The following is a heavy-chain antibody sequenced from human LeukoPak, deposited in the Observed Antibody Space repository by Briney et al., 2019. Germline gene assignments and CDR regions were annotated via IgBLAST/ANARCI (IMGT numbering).Heavy chain of an antibody. CDR3: ARGERYCSGGSCLDY. Sequence: ASVKVSCKASGGTFSSYAMHWVRQAPGQRLEWMGWINAGNGNTKYSQKFQGRVTITRDTSASTAYMELSSLRSEDTAVYYCARGERYCSGGSCLDYWGQGTLVTVSS. V-gene: IGHV1-3*01. D-gene: IGHD2-15*01. CDR1: GGTFSSYA. CDR2: INAGNGNT. J-gene: IGHJ4*02.